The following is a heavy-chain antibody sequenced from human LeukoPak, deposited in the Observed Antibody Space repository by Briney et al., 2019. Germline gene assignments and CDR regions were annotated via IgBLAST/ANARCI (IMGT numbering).Heavy chain of an antibody. CDR2: IRTTGDT. D-gene: IGHD1-26*01. CDR1: GFTFNYYD. V-gene: IGHV3-13*01. J-gene: IGHJ4*02. Sequence: PGGSLRLSCAVSGFTFNYYDMHWVRQAPGKRLEWVSAIRTTGDTHYPDSVKGRFAMSREDAKNSVHLQMNTLRAGDTAVYYCARGRELLEYWGQGTLVTVSS. CDR3: ARGRELLEY.